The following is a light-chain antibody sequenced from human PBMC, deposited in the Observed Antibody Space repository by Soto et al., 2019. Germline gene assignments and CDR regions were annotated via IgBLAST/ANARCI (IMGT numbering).Light chain of an antibody. CDR2: DVS. V-gene: IGLV2-14*03. Sequence: SLLTQPASLSGSPGQSITISRTGTSRDVGGYNYVSWYQHHPGKAPKLMIFDVSNRPSGVSNRFSGSKSGNTASLTISGLQPEDEADYYCSSYTTSNTRQIVFGTGTKVTVL. CDR3: SSYTTSNTRQIV. CDR1: SRDVGGYNY. J-gene: IGLJ1*01.